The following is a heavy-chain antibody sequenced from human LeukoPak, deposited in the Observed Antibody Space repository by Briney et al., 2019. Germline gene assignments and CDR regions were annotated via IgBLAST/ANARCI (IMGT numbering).Heavy chain of an antibody. V-gene: IGHV4-61*01. D-gene: IGHD1-26*01. CDR2: IYYSGST. J-gene: IGHJ4*02. CDR1: GGSVSSGSYY. CDR3: ARLSIVGATNFDY. Sequence: SSETLSLTCTVSGGSVSSGSYYWSWIRQPPGKGLEWIGYIYYSGSTTYKPSLKSRVTISVDTSKNQFSLKLSSVTAADTAVYYCARLSIVGATNFDYWGQGTLVTVSS.